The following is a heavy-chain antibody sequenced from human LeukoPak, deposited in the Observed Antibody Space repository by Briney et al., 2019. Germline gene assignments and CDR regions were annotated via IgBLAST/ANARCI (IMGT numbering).Heavy chain of an antibody. CDR1: GYTFPSYY. CDR3: ARDGNYDSSGYYFDY. CDR2: INPSGGST. Sequence: GASVKVSCKASGYTFPSYYMHWVRQAPGQGLEWMGKINPSGGSTSYAQKFQGRVTLARDTSTSTVYMELSSLRSEDTAVYYCARDGNYDSSGYYFDYWGQGTLVTVSS. D-gene: IGHD3-22*01. J-gene: IGHJ4*02. V-gene: IGHV1-46*01.